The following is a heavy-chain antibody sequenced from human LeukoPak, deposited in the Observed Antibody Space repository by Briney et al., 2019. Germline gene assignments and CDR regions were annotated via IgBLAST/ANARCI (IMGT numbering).Heavy chain of an antibody. Sequence: GGSLRLSCAASGFTFSGSWMSWVRQAPGKGLEWVANINQDGSAKNYLDSVKGRFTISIDRGKNSLYLQMNSLRDEDTAVYYCARELSWSGRDYWGQGTLVTVSS. D-gene: IGHD3-3*01. CDR2: INQDGSAK. CDR1: GFTFSGSW. CDR3: ARELSWSGRDY. J-gene: IGHJ4*02. V-gene: IGHV3-7*01.